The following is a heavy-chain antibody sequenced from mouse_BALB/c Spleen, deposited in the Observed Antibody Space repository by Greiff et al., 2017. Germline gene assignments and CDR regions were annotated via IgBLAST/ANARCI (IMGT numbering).Heavy chain of an antibody. CDR2: INPSTGYT. Sequence: VQLQESGAELAKPGASVKMSCKASGYTFTSYWMHWVKQRPGQGLEWIGYINPSTGYTEYNQKFKDKATLTADKSSSTAYMQLSSLTSEDSAVYYCARYYGRRGYYFDYWGQGTTLTVSS. CDR1: GYTFTSYW. V-gene: IGHV1-7*01. J-gene: IGHJ2*01. D-gene: IGHD1-1*01. CDR3: ARYYGRRGYYFDY.